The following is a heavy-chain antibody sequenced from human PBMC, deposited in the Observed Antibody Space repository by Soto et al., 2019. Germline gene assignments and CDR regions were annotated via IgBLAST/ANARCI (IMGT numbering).Heavy chain of an antibody. CDR2: VYHSWST. Sequence: QVQLQESGPGLVKPSEILSLTCTVSGGSISSDYWNWIRQPPGKGLEWIGYVYHSWSTKYNPSLTSRVTLSVDTSKNQLSLKLSSVTAADTAVYYCARFGTSPNGNWFDPWGQGTLVTVSS. D-gene: IGHD3-10*01. J-gene: IGHJ5*02. CDR3: ARFGTSPNGNWFDP. CDR1: GGSISSDY. V-gene: IGHV4-59*01.